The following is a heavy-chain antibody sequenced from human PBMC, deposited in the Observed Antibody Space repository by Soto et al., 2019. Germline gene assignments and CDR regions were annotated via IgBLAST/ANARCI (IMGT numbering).Heavy chain of an antibody. J-gene: IGHJ3*02. Sequence: QVQLVQSGAEVKKPGASVKVSCKASGYTFSNYDISWVRQAPGQGLEWMGWISGYNGNTNYAQNLRGRVTMTTDTSTSTAYMELRSLRSDESAVYYCARGGISSVSAFDIWGQGTMVTVSS. CDR3: ARGGISSVSAFDI. V-gene: IGHV1-18*01. CDR2: ISGYNGNT. CDR1: GYTFSNYD. D-gene: IGHD3-10*01.